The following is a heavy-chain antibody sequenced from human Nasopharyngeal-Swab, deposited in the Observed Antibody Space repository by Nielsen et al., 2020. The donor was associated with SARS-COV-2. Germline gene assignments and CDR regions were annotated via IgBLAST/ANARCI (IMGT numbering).Heavy chain of an antibody. CDR2: ISGSGGST. CDR1: GFTFSSYA. CDR3: AKDWREYSSSSYYYGMDV. D-gene: IGHD6-6*01. J-gene: IGHJ6*02. Sequence: GESLKISCAASGFTFSSYAVSWVRQAPGKGLEWVSAISGSGGSTYYADSVKGRFTISRDNSKNTLYLQMNSLRAEDTAVYYCAKDWREYSSSSYYYGMDVWGQGATVTVSS. V-gene: IGHV3-23*01.